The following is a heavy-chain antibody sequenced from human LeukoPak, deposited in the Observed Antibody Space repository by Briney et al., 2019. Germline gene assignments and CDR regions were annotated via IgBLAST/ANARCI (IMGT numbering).Heavy chain of an antibody. CDR1: GFTFSSYS. Sequence: PGGSLRLSCAASGFTFSSYSMNWVRQAPGKGLEWVSSISRSSSYIYYADSVKGRFTISRDNAKNSLYLQMNSLRAEDTAVYYCARGHTVTSYFDYWGQGALVTFSS. D-gene: IGHD4-17*01. V-gene: IGHV3-21*01. CDR2: ISRSSSYI. CDR3: ARGHTVTSYFDY. J-gene: IGHJ4*02.